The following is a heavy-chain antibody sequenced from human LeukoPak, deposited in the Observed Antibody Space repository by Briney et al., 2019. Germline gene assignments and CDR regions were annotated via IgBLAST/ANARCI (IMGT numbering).Heavy chain of an antibody. V-gene: IGHV1-2*02. CDR2: INPNSGGT. CDR1: GGIFSSYA. CDR3: ASRNYYDSSGYQDY. J-gene: IGHJ4*02. Sequence: ASVKVSCKASGGIFSSYAISWVRQAPGQGLEWMGWINPNSGGTNYAQKFQGRVTMTRDTSISTAYMELSRLRSDDTAVYYCASRNYYDSSGYQDYWGQGTLVTVSS. D-gene: IGHD3-22*01.